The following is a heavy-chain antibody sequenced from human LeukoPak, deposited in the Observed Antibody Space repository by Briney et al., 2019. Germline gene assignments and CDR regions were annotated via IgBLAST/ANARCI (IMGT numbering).Heavy chain of an antibody. J-gene: IGHJ3*02. Sequence: SGPTLVNPTQTFTLTCTFSGFALSTSGVGVDWFRQPPGKALEWLALIYWDDDKRYSPSLKRRLTITKDTSNNQVVLTMTNMEPVDTATYYCATLGGVIVAEAFDIWGQGTMVTVSS. CDR2: IYWDDDK. D-gene: IGHD3-16*02. V-gene: IGHV2-5*02. CDR1: GFALSTSGVG. CDR3: ATLGGVIVAEAFDI.